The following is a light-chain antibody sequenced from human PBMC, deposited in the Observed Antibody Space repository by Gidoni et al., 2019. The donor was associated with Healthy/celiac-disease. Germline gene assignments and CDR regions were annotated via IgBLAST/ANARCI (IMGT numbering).Light chain of an antibody. CDR3: QQYNSYPAT. Sequence: DIQMTQSPSTLSASVGDRVTITCRASQSISSWLAWYQQKPGKAPKLLIYKASSLESGVPSRFSGSGSGTEFTLTISSLQPDDFATYYCQQYNSYPATFGPXTKVDIK. CDR2: KAS. CDR1: QSISSW. J-gene: IGKJ3*01. V-gene: IGKV1-5*03.